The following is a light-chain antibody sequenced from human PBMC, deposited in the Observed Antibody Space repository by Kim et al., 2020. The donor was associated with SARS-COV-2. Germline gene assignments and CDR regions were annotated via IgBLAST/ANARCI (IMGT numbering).Light chain of an antibody. CDR1: SSNVGNNY. V-gene: IGLV1-51*01. CDR2: DSN. J-gene: IGLJ2*01. CDR3: GTWDSSLSAVV. Sequence: GQQVTISCAGSSSNVGNNYVSWYQQLPGKAPKFRIYDSNKRASGIPDRFSGSKSGTSATLSITGLQTADEADYYCGTWDSSLSAVVFGGGTQLTVL.